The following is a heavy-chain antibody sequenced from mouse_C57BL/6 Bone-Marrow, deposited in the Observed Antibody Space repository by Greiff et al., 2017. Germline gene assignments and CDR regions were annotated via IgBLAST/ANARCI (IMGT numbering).Heavy chain of an antibody. V-gene: IGHV10-1*01. J-gene: IGHJ3*01. CDR2: IRSQSNNYAT. CDR1: GFSFTTYA. D-gene: IGHD2-4*01. CDR3: VGPGGLRLAD. Sequence: VQLVESGGGLVQPTGSLKLSCAASGFSFTTYAMNWVRQAPGKGLEWVARIRSQSNNYATSYADSVKDRFTISSDDSESMLYLQMNNVKTEDTAMYYCVGPGGLRLADGGQGTLVTVSA.